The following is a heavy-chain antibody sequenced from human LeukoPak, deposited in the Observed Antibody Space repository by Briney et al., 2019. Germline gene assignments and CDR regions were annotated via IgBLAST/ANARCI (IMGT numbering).Heavy chain of an antibody. CDR1: GGSISSRSYY. J-gene: IGHJ4*02. Sequence: TSETLSLTCTVSGGSISSRSYYWGWIRQPPGKGLEWIGSMYYSGSTYYNPPLKSRVTISVDTSKSQFSLKLSSVTAADTAVYYCARGLGYCSSTSCSAPFDYWGQGTLVTVSS. V-gene: IGHV4-39*07. CDR3: ARGLGYCSSTSCSAPFDY. D-gene: IGHD2-2*01. CDR2: MYYSGST.